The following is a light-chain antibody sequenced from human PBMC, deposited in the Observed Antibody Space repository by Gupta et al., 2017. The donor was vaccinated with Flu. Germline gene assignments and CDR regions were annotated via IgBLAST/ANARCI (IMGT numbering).Light chain of an antibody. Sequence: SYVVTQPPSVSVAPGQTARITWGGNNIGGKTVHWYQQKPGQAPVVAVYDDTARASGIPDRFSGSNSGNTATLTISRVEVGDEADYYCHMWDGSSDQGVFGGGTKLTVL. J-gene: IGLJ3*02. CDR2: DDT. CDR1: NIGGKT. V-gene: IGLV3-21*02. CDR3: HMWDGSSDQGV.